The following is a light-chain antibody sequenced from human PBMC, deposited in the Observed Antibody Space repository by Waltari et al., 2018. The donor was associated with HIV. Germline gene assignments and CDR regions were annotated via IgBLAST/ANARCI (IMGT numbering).Light chain of an antibody. V-gene: IGLV1-44*01. CDR1: SSHLGSNT. J-gene: IGLJ3*02. CDR2: TND. CDR3: AAWDDSLNARV. Sequence: QSLLTQPPSASGTPGQRVTISCSGSSSHLGSNTVNWYQQLPGTAPKLHIFTNDQRPSGVPDRFSASKSGTSASLAISVLQSDDEADYYCAAWDDSLNARVFGGGTKVTVL.